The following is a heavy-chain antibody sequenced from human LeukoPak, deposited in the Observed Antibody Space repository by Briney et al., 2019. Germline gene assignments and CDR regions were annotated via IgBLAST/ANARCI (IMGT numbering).Heavy chain of an antibody. CDR3: ARRNKDDSNFRLVDY. V-gene: IGHV1-8*01. CDR2: MNPSSANT. Sequence: ASVKVSCKASGYTFTNYDINSVRQTTGQGLEWMGWMNPSSANTGYAQKFQGRVTMTRNTSISTAYMELSSLRSEDTAVYYCARRNKDDSNFRLVDYWGQGTLVTVSS. CDR1: GYTFTNYD. J-gene: IGHJ4*02. D-gene: IGHD5-24*01.